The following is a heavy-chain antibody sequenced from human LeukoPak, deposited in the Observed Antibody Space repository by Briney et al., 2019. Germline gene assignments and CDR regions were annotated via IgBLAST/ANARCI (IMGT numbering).Heavy chain of an antibody. CDR2: IYSGGST. CDR1: GFTVSSNY. D-gene: IGHD3-10*01. J-gene: IGHJ4*02. CDR3: ARERRKNSGSGSYYADLYY. Sequence: GGSLRLSCAASGFTVSSNYMSWVRQAPGKGLEWVSVIYSGGSTYYADSVEGRFTISRDNSKNTLYLQMNSLRAEDTAVYYCARERRKNSGSGSYYADLYYWGQGTLVTVSS. V-gene: IGHV3-66*01.